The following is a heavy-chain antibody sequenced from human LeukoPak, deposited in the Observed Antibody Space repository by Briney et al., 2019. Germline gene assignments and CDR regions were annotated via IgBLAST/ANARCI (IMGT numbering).Heavy chain of an antibody. Sequence: PSETLSLTCTVSGGSISSYYWSWLRQPPGKGLEWIGYIYYSGSTNYNPSLKSRVTISVDTSKNQFSLKLSSVTAADTAVYYCARVGYYDSSGSDYWGQGTLVTVSS. CDR2: IYYSGST. J-gene: IGHJ4*02. V-gene: IGHV4-59*01. CDR1: GGSISSYY. D-gene: IGHD3-22*01. CDR3: ARVGYYDSSGSDY.